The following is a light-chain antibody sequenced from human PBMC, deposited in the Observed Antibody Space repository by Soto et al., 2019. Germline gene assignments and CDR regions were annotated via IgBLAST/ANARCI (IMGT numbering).Light chain of an antibody. J-gene: IGKJ3*01. CDR2: LGS. CDR3: MPALQARFT. CDR1: QSLLHSNGYNY. Sequence: DIVMTQSPLSLPVTPGEPDSISCRSSQSLLHSNGYNYLDWYLQKPGQSPQLLIYLGSNRASGVPDRVSGSGSGTDFTLNISIVEDEDVGVYYYMPALQARFTFGPGNKVHIK. V-gene: IGKV2-28*01.